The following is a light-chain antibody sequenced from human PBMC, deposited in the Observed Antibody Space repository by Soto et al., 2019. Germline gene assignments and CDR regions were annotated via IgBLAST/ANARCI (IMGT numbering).Light chain of an antibody. V-gene: IGKV3-15*01. Sequence: EILMTQSPATLSVSPGEGATLSCKASQNVYNNLAWYQQRPGQPPRLLIYDASTRATGISARFSGSGYGTEFTLTISSLQSGDFGVYFCQQCRNWPLTFGGGTKVDIK. CDR3: QQCRNWPLT. CDR1: QNVYNN. J-gene: IGKJ4*01. CDR2: DAS.